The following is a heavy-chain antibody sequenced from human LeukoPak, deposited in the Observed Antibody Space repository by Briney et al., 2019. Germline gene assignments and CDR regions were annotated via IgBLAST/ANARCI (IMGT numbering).Heavy chain of an antibody. Sequence: SETLSLTCAVYGGSFSGYYWSWIRKPPGKGLEWIGEINHSGSTNYNPSLKSRVTISVDTSKNQFSLKLSSVTAADTAVYYCANGGVVNYWGQGTLVTVSS. CDR1: GGSFSGYY. CDR3: ANGGVVNY. D-gene: IGHD2-2*01. CDR2: INHSGST. J-gene: IGHJ4*02. V-gene: IGHV4-34*01.